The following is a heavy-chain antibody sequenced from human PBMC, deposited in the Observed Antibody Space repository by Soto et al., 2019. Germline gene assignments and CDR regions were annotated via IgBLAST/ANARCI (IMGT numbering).Heavy chain of an antibody. J-gene: IGHJ4*02. CDR1: GFTFSSYS. Sequence: GGSLRLSCAASGFTFSSYSMNWVRQAPGKGLEWVSSISSSSSYICYADSVKGRFTISRDNAKSSLFLQMNSLRAEDTAVYYWASLPKYYDIPKAFDYWGQGTLVTVSS. V-gene: IGHV3-21*01. CDR2: ISSSSSYI. D-gene: IGHD3-9*01. CDR3: ASLPKYYDIPKAFDY.